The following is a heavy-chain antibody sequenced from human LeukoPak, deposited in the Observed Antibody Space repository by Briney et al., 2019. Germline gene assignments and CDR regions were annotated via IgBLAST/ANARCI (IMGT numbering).Heavy chain of an antibody. V-gene: IGHV3-73*01. J-gene: IGHJ4*02. D-gene: IGHD4-17*01. CDR2: IRSKAKNYAT. Sequence: PGGSLRLSCAASGFTFSGSAIHWVRQASGKGLEWVGRIRSKAKNYATEYAASVKGRFTISRDDSRNTAYLQMYSLKTEDTAMYYCTIPAGAMTTVTTGDYWGQGTLVTVYS. CDR1: GFTFSGSA. CDR3: TIPAGAMTTVTTGDY.